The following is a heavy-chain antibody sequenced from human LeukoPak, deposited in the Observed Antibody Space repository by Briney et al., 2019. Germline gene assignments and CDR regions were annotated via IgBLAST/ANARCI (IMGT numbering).Heavy chain of an antibody. Sequence: GGSLRLSCTASGFTFGDYAMSWVRQAPGKGLEWVGFISSKAYGGTTQYAASVKGRLTISRDDSKSIAYLQMNSLKTEDTAVYYCTRYCGGDCYDAFDIWGQGTMVTVSS. D-gene: IGHD2-21*02. CDR3: TRYCGGDCYDAFDI. CDR2: ISSKAYGGTT. CDR1: GFTFGDYA. V-gene: IGHV3-49*04. J-gene: IGHJ3*02.